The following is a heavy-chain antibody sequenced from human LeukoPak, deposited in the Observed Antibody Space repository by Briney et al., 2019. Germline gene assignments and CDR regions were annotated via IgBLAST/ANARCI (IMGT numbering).Heavy chain of an antibody. D-gene: IGHD3-22*01. Sequence: SVNVSCKASGGTFSSYAISWVRQAPGQGLEWMGGIIPIFGTANYAQKFQGRVTITADESTSTAYMELSSLRSEDTAVYYCARLYDSSGYNAFDIWGQGTMVTVSS. J-gene: IGHJ3*02. CDR3: ARLYDSSGYNAFDI. CDR1: GGTFSSYA. V-gene: IGHV1-69*13. CDR2: IIPIFGTA.